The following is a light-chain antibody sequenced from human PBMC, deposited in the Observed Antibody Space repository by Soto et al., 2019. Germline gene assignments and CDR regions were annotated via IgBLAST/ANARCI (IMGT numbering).Light chain of an antibody. CDR3: QSYDSLSGLNYV. V-gene: IGLV1-40*01. Sequence: QSVLTQPPSVSGAPGQRVTISCTGSSSNIGAGFDVHWYQQLPGAAPKLLIYGDTSRPSGVPDRFSGAKSGTSASLAITGLQAEDEADYYCQSYDSLSGLNYVFGTGTKLTVL. CDR2: GDT. CDR1: SSNIGAGFD. J-gene: IGLJ1*01.